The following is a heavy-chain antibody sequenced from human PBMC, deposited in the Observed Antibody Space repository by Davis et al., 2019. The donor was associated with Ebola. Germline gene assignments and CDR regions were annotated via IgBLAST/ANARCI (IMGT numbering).Heavy chain of an antibody. Sequence: GESLKISCAASGFTFSSYSMNWVRQAPGKGLEWVSYISSSSSTIYYADSVKGRFTVSRDNAKNSLYLQMNSLRDEDTAVYYCARDPSITMVRGVITNGVYWGQGTLVTVSS. J-gene: IGHJ4*02. CDR2: ISSSSSTI. CDR3: ARDPSITMVRGVITNGVY. CDR1: GFTFSSYS. V-gene: IGHV3-48*02. D-gene: IGHD3-10*01.